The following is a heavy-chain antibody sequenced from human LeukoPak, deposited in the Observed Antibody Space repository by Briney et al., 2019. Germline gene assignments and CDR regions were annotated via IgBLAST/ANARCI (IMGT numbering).Heavy chain of an antibody. D-gene: IGHD6-13*01. CDR3: AREGTHTSSWYHWFDP. V-gene: IGHV4-38-2*02. J-gene: IGHJ5*02. Sequence: SETLSLTCTVSGHSISSDYYWGWIRQPPGKGLEWIGTSYHTGNSYYSPSLKSRVTISLDRSKNQFSLKVTSVTAADTAVYYCAREGTHTSSWYHWFDPWGQGTLVTVSS. CDR2: SYHTGNS. CDR1: GHSISSDYY.